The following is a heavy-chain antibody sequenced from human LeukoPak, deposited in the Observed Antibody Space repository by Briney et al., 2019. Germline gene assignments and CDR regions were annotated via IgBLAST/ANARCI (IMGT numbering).Heavy chain of an antibody. Sequence: TGGSLRLSCAASGFTFSSYTMNWVRQAPGKGLEWVSSISSSSSYIYYADSVKGRFTISRDNAKNSLYLQMNSLRAEDTAVYYCARDLFVVVPAVGYNWFDPWGQGTLVTVSS. CDR3: ARDLFVVVPAVGYNWFDP. V-gene: IGHV3-21*01. CDR1: GFTFSSYT. CDR2: ISSSSSYI. D-gene: IGHD2-2*01. J-gene: IGHJ5*02.